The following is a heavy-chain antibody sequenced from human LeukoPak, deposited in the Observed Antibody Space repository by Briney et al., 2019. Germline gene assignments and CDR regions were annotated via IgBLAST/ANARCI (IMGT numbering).Heavy chain of an antibody. D-gene: IGHD3-22*01. Sequence: ASVKVSCKASGFTFTGYYIHWVRQAPGQGLEWMGYINPHSGGTNSPQKFQGRVTMTTDTSISAAYMELSSLISDDTAVYYCARHDRVFPFDYWGQGTLVTVSS. J-gene: IGHJ4*02. CDR2: INPHSGGT. CDR1: GFTFTGYY. CDR3: ARHDRVFPFDY. V-gene: IGHV1-2*02.